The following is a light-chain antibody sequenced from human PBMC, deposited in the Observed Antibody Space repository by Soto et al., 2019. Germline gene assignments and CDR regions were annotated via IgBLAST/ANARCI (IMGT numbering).Light chain of an antibody. Sequence: DIQMTQSPSSVSASVGDRVTMTCRASQSVGYLLAWYQQKPGKAPKLLIFGSSSLQSGVPSRFSGSRSGTDFTLTISSLQPEDFAIYFCQQASSSPPLTFGGGTRVDI. J-gene: IGKJ4*01. CDR1: QSVGYL. CDR3: QQASSSPPLT. V-gene: IGKV1D-12*01. CDR2: GSS.